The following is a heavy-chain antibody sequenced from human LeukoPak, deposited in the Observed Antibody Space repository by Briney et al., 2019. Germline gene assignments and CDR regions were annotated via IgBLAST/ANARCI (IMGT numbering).Heavy chain of an antibody. J-gene: IGHJ4*02. CDR1: GFTFSSYA. CDR2: ISGSGGST. D-gene: IGHD3-22*01. V-gene: IGHV3-23*01. CDR3: AKVDTMIVVASLTYYFDY. Sequence: PGGSLRLSCAASGFTFSSYAMSWVRQAPGKGLEWVSAISGSGGSTYYADSVKGRFTISRDNSKNTLYLQMNSLRAEDTAVYYCAKVDTMIVVASLTYYFDYWGQGTLVTVSS.